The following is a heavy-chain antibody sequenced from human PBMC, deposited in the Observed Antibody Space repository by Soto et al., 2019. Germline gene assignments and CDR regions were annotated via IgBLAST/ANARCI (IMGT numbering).Heavy chain of an antibody. V-gene: IGHV3-30*18. CDR2: ISYDGSNK. CDR3: AKDMGRGDGYNFDY. CDR1: GFTFSSYG. Sequence: QVQLVESGGGVVQPGRSLRLSCAASGFTFSSYGMHWVRQAPGKGLEWVAVISYDGSNKYYADSVKGRFTISRDNSKNTLYLQMNSLRAEDTAVYYCAKDMGRGDGYNFDYWGQGTLVTVSS. J-gene: IGHJ4*02. D-gene: IGHD3-10*01.